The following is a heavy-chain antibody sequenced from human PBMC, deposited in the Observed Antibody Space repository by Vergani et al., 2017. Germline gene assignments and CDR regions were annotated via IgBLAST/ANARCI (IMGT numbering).Heavy chain of an antibody. CDR3: AADGYDSRGDYYYLDY. V-gene: IGHV1-58*01. D-gene: IGHD3-22*01. Sequence: QMQLVQSGPEVKKPGTSVKVSCKASGFTFTSSAVQWVRQARGQRLEWIGWIVVGSGNTNYAQKFQERVTITRDMSTSTAYMELSSLRSEDTAGYYCAADGYDSRGDYYYLDYGGQGTLFIVSS. CDR2: IVVGSGNT. CDR1: GFTFTSSA. J-gene: IGHJ4*02.